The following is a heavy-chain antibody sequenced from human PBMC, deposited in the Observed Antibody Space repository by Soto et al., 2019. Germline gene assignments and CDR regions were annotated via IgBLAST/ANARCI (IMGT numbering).Heavy chain of an antibody. CDR3: ARLPLAAAYSDANT. CDR1: GYSFTSYW. V-gene: IGHV5-10-1*01. J-gene: IGHJ5*02. D-gene: IGHD6-13*01. CDR2: IDPRDSYI. Sequence: EVQLVQSGAEVKKPGESLRISCKGSGYSFTSYWISWVRQMPGKGLVWMGRIDPRDSYINYSPSFQGHVTISADTSISAACLQRSRLKASDSARYYCARLPLAAAYSDANTWGQGTLVTVSS.